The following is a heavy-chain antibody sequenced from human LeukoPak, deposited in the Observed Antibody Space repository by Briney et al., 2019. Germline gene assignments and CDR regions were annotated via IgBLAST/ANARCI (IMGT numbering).Heavy chain of an antibody. J-gene: IGHJ4*02. CDR3: AKDQEAAAGTGYDY. D-gene: IGHD6-13*01. CDR2: ISWNSGSI. V-gene: IGHV3-9*01. CDR1: GFTFDDYA. Sequence: RPGGSLRLSCAASGFTFDDYAMHWVRQAPGKGLERVSDISWNSGSIGYADSVKGRFTISRDNAKNSLYLQMNSLRAEDTALYYCAKDQEAAAGTGYDYWGQGTLVTVSS.